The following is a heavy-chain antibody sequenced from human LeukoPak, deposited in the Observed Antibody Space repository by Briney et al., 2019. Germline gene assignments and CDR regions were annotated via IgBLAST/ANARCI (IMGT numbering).Heavy chain of an antibody. CDR3: ARRVTSNWFDP. CDR1: GGSISSSSYY. J-gene: IGHJ5*02. CDR2: FYYSGNT. V-gene: IGHV4-39*07. Sequence: PSETLSLTCSVSGGSISSSSYYWGWIRQPPGKGLEWIGSFYYSGNTYYNPSLKSRVTISVDMSKNQFSLKVSSVTAADTAVYYCARRVTSNWFDPWGQGTLVTVSS. D-gene: IGHD2-21*02.